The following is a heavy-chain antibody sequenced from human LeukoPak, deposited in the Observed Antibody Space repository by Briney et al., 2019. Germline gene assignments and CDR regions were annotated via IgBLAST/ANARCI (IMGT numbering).Heavy chain of an antibody. Sequence: PGRFLRLSCTASGFTFDDYAMHWVRQPPGKGLEWVSGISWNSDTIGYADSVKGRCTIPRDNAKNSLHLQMNSLRAEDTALYYCAKDGGQWLVPRYYYYGMDVWGQGTTVTVSS. CDR1: GFTFDDYA. CDR2: ISWNSDTI. V-gene: IGHV3-9*01. CDR3: AKDGGQWLVPRYYYYGMDV. D-gene: IGHD6-19*01. J-gene: IGHJ6*02.